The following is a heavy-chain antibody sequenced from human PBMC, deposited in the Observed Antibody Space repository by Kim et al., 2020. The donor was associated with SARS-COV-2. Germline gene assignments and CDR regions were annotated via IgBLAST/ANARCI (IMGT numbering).Heavy chain of an antibody. CDR3: ARARGYSYGYSDY. CDR1: GFTFSSYS. D-gene: IGHD5-18*01. J-gene: IGHJ4*02. Sequence: GGSLRLSCAASGFTFSSYSLNWVRQAPGKGLEWISYISTSSSTKDYADSVKGRFTISRDNAKNSLYLQMNSLRDEDTAVYYCARARGYSYGYSDYWGQGTLVTVSS. CDR2: ISTSSSTK. V-gene: IGHV3-48*02.